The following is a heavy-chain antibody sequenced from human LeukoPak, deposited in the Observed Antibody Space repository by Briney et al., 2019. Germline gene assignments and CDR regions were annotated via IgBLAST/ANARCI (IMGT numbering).Heavy chain of an antibody. CDR2: INHSGST. CDR1: GGSFSGYH. Sequence: SETLSLTCAVYGGSFSGYHWSWIRQPPGKGLEWIGEINHSGSTNYNPSLKSRVTISVDTSKNQFSLKLSSVTAADTAVYYCARTYYDFWSGYSPYYFDYWGQGTLVTVSS. D-gene: IGHD3-3*01. CDR3: ARTYYDFWSGYSPYYFDY. J-gene: IGHJ4*02. V-gene: IGHV4-34*01.